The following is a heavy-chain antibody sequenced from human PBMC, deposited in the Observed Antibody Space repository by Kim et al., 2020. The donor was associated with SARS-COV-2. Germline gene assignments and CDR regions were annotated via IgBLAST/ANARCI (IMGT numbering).Heavy chain of an antibody. CDR2: IYPGDSDT. Sequence: GESLKISCKGSGYSFTSYWIGWVRQMPGKGLEWMGIIYPGDSDTRYSPSFQGQVTISADKSISTAYLQWSSLKASDTAMYYCARHRGLLIDGSGSYLDYYYGMDVWGQGTTVTVSS. J-gene: IGHJ6*02. CDR3: ARHRGLLIDGSGSYLDYYYGMDV. CDR1: GYSFTSYW. V-gene: IGHV5-51*01. D-gene: IGHD3-10*01.